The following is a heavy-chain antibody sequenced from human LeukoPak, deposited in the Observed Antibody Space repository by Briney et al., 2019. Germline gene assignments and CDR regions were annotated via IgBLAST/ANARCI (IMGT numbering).Heavy chain of an antibody. J-gene: IGHJ4*02. CDR2: IQYDGSNK. Sequence: GRSLRLSCAASGFTFSSYAMHWVRQAPGKGLEWVAVIQYDGSNKYYADSVKGRFTISRDNSKNTLYLQMNGLRAEDTAVYFCAREVARPNFFDYWGQGTLVTVSS. CDR3: AREVARPNFFDY. D-gene: IGHD6-6*01. V-gene: IGHV3-30*04. CDR1: GFTFSSYA.